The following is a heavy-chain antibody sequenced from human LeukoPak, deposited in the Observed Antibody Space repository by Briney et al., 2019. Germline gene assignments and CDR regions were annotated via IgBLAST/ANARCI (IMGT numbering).Heavy chain of an antibody. CDR1: GFTFSSYS. D-gene: IGHD1-26*01. V-gene: IGHV3-21*01. CDR3: ARDEWGDAFDI. CDR2: ISSSSSYI. Sequence: PGGSLRLSCAASGFTFSSYSMNWVRQAPGKGLEWVSSISSSSSYIHSADSVRGRFTISRDNAKNSLFLKMNSLRAEDTAVYYCARDEWGDAFDIWGQGTMVTVLS. J-gene: IGHJ3*02.